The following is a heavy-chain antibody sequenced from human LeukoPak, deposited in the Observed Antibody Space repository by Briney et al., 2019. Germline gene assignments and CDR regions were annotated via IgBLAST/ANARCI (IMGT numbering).Heavy chain of an antibody. CDR1: GFTVSSNY. J-gene: IGHJ4*02. D-gene: IGHD5-18*01. Sequence: GGSLRLSCAASGFTVSSNYMSWVRQAPGKGLEWVSGISWNSGSIGYADSVKGRFTISRDNAKNSLYLQMNSLRAEDTALYYCAKADTAMAPPDYWGQGTLVTVSS. CDR2: ISWNSGSI. CDR3: AKADTAMAPPDY. V-gene: IGHV3-9*01.